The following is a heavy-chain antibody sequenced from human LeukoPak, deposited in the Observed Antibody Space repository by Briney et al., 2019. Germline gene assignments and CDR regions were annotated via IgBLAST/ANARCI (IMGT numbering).Heavy chain of an antibody. J-gene: IGHJ4*02. CDR2: ISGNGGTT. Sequence: GGSLRLSCADSGFTFSSYGMRWVRQAPGKGLEWVSAISGNGGTTYYLDSVKGRFTIARDNSKNSLNLQMNSLRAEDTAIYYCAKRLAGKPPDYWGQGTLVTVSS. V-gene: IGHV3-23*01. D-gene: IGHD3-9*01. CDR3: AKRLAGKPPDY. CDR1: GFTFSSYG.